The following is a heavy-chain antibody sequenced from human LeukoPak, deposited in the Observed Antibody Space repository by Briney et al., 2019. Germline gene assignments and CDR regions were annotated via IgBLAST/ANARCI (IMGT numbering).Heavy chain of an antibody. CDR3: AKEWEQLVQIHH. V-gene: IGHV3-30*02. J-gene: IGHJ1*01. CDR2: IRPDGSHI. D-gene: IGHD6-13*01. CDR1: GFSFSTFV. Sequence: GGSLRLSCAASGFSFSTFVMHWVRQAPGKGLEWVAVIRPDGSHISYVDPVKGRFTISRDNSKNTLYLQMNSLRAEDTAVYYCAKEWEQLVQIHHWGQGTLVTVSS.